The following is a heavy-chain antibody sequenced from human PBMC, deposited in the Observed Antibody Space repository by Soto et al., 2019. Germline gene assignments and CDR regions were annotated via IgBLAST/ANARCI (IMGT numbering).Heavy chain of an antibody. D-gene: IGHD3-22*01. CDR3: ATSYYYDSTGLDY. CDR1: GFTFSSYG. CDR2: INSDGSST. Sequence: GGSLRLSCASSGFTFSSYGMDWVRQAPGKGLVWVSRINSDGSSTSYADSVKGRFTISRDNAKNTLYLQMNSLRAEDAAVYYCATSYYYDSTGLDYWGQGTLVTVSS. V-gene: IGHV3-74*01. J-gene: IGHJ4*02.